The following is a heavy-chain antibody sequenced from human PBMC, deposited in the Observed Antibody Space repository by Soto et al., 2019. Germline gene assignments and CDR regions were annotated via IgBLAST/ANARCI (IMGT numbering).Heavy chain of an antibody. J-gene: IGHJ4*02. D-gene: IGHD1-1*01. CDR1: GFTFSSYW. V-gene: IGHV3-7*01. CDR2: INQDGNED. CDR3: ARTGDGHHDFLDY. Sequence: PVGSLRLSCAASGFTFSSYWMNWVGQAPGKGLEWVANINQDGNEDNLLDSVKGRFTISRDNAKNSLFLQMNSLRVDDTVVYYCARTGDGHHDFLDYWGQGALVTVSS.